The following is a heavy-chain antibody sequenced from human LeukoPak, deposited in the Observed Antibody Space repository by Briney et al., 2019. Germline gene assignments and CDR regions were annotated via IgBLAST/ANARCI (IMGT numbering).Heavy chain of an antibody. D-gene: IGHD4-17*01. V-gene: IGHV3-15*01. CDR1: GFTFSNAW. Sequence: GGSLRLSCAASGFTFSNAWMSWVRQPPGKGLEWVGRIKSKTDGGTTDYAAPVKGRFTISRDDSKNTLYLQMNSLKTEDTAVYYCTANDYGDDFDYWGQGTLVTVSS. CDR3: TANDYGDDFDY. CDR2: IKSKTDGGTT. J-gene: IGHJ4*02.